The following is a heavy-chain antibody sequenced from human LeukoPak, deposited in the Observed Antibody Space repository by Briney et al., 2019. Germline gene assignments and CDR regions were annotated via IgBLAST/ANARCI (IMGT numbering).Heavy chain of an antibody. CDR3: ARLSTTVTSY. CDR2: INHGGST. J-gene: IGHJ4*02. Sequence: KPSETLSLTCAVSGGSFSGHYWNWIRQPPGKGLEWIGEINHGGSTNYNPSLKSRVTISVDTSQNQFSLRLSSVTAADTAVYYCARLSTTVTSYWGQGTLVTVSS. V-gene: IGHV4-34*01. CDR1: GGSFSGHY. D-gene: IGHD4-17*01.